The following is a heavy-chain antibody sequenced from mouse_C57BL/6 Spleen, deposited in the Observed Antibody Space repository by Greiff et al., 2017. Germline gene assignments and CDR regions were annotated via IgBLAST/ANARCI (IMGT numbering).Heavy chain of an antibody. CDR1: GYAFSSYW. D-gene: IGHD3-2*02. J-gene: IGHJ4*01. Sequence: QVHVKQSGAELVKPGASVKISCKASGYAFSSYWMNWVKQRPGKGLEWIGQIYPGDGDTNYNGKFKGKATLTADKSSSTAYMQLSSLTSEDSAVYFCARWPLDSQATGAMDYWGQGTSVTVSS. V-gene: IGHV1-80*01. CDR3: ARWPLDSQATGAMDY. CDR2: IYPGDGDT.